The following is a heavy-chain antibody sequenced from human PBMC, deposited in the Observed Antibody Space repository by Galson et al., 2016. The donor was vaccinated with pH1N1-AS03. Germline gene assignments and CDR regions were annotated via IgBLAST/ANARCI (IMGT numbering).Heavy chain of an antibody. CDR1: GYIFNSYG. CDR2: ISVYTGKT. CDR3: ARGQFDYDSSGYYSY. V-gene: IGHV1-18*01. J-gene: IGHJ4*02. Sequence: SVKVSCKASGYIFNSYGIAWVRQAPGQGLEWMGWISVYTGKTNYAEKFQERVTMTRQISTTTAYLELRSLRSDDTAVYYCARGQFDYDSSGYYSYWGQGTLVTVSS. D-gene: IGHD3-22*01.